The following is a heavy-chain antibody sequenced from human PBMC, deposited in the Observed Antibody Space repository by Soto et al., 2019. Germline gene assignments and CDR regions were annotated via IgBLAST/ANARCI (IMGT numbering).Heavy chain of an antibody. D-gene: IGHD3-10*01. Sequence: QVQLVQSGAEVKKPGASVKVSCKASGFTFSTNDINWVRQAPGQGLQWMGWMNANVDATDSPQEFKGRVTMTRNAPISTAHMELSNLKSDDTAVYYCAREVVDGSSLWLDPWGQGTLVTVSS. CDR3: AREVVDGSSLWLDP. CDR1: GFTFSTND. CDR2: MNANVDAT. V-gene: IGHV1-8*01. J-gene: IGHJ5*02.